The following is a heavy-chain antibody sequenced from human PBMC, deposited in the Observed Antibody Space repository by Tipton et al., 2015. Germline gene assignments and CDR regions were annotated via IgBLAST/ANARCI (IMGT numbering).Heavy chain of an antibody. CDR1: GGSFSNHG. CDR3: AIPIDMSAKYFHP. CDR2: TIPVFGGS. J-gene: IGHJ1*01. D-gene: IGHD1-26*01. Sequence: QLVQSGAEVKKPGSSVKISCKASGGSFSNHGINWVRQAPGQGLQWMGGTIPVFGGSTYAQRFQGRVNITADESTNTAYMELTSLTSEDTAMYYCAIPIDMSAKYFHPWGQGTLVTVSS. V-gene: IGHV1-69*01.